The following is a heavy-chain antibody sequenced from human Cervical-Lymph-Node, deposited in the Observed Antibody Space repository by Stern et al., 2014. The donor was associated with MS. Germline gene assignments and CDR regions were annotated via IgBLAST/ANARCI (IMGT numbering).Heavy chain of an antibody. Sequence: VHLVESGGGVVQPGRSLRLSCAASGFTFSSYGMHWVRQAPGKGLEWVAVISYDGSNKYYADSVKGRFTISRDNSKNTLYLQMNSLRAEDTAVYYCAKDRYYYDSFDYWGQGTLVTVSS. D-gene: IGHD3-22*01. CDR1: GFTFSSYG. CDR2: ISYDGSNK. V-gene: IGHV3-30*18. CDR3: AKDRYYYDSFDY. J-gene: IGHJ4*02.